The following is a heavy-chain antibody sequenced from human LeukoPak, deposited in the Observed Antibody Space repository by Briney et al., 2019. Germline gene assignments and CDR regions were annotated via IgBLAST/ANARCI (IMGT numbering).Heavy chain of an antibody. J-gene: IGHJ3*02. CDR2: IYYSGST. V-gene: IGHV4-39*07. Sequence: SETLSLTCTVSGGSISSTSYYWGWIRQPPGKGLEWIGSIYYSGSTNFNPSLKSRVTMSIDTSENQFSLKLNSVTAADTAVYYLVRNPLLFCIKGFFFFFYIGGQGKMVPVSS. CDR1: GGSISSTSYY. D-gene: IGHD2-8*01. CDR3: VRNPLLFCIKGFFFFFYI.